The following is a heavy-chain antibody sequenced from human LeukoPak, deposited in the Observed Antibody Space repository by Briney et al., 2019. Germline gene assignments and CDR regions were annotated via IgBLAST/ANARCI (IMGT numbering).Heavy chain of an antibody. CDR3: ARSRDYYDSSGYDC. CDR1: GFTFSSYG. V-gene: IGHV3-30*03. CDR2: ISYDGSNK. D-gene: IGHD3-22*01. Sequence: GGSLRLSCAASGFTFSSYGMHWVRQAPGKGLEWVAVISYDGSNKYYADSVKGRFTISRDNSKNTLYLQMNSLRAEDTAVYYCARSRDYYDSSGYDCWGRGTLVTVSS. J-gene: IGHJ4*02.